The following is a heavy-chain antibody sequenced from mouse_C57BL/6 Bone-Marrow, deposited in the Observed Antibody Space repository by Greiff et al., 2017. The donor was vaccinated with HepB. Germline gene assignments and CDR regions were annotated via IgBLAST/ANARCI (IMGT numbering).Heavy chain of an antibody. J-gene: IGHJ4*01. CDR3: ASPDYYGSSPYYYAMDY. D-gene: IGHD1-1*01. Sequence: VHLVESGAELMKPGASVKLSCKATGYTFTGYWIEWVKQRPGHGLEWIGEILPGSGSTNYNEKFKGKATFTADTSSNTAYMQLSSLTTEDSAIYYCASPDYYGSSPYYYAMDYWGQGTSVTVSS. CDR2: ILPGSGST. CDR1: GYTFTGYW. V-gene: IGHV1-9*01.